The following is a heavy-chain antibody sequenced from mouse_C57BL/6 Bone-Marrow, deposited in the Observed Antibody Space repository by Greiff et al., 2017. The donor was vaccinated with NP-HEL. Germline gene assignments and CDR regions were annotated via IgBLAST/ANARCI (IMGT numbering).Heavy chain of an antibody. CDR1: GYTFTSYW. CDR2: IDPSDSYT. J-gene: IGHJ1*03. D-gene: IGHD1-1*01. V-gene: IGHV1-69*01. Sequence: QVQLQQPGAELVMPGASVKLSCKASGYTFTSYWMHWVKQRPGQGLEWIGEIDPSDSYTNYNQKFKGKSTLTVDKSSSTAYMQLSSLTSEDSAVYYCARLTTVVAHWYFDVWSTGTTVTVSS. CDR3: ARLTTVVAHWYFDV.